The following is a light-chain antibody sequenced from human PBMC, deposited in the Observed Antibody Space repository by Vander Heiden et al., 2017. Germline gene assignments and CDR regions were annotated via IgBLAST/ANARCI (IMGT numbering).Light chain of an antibody. CDR1: QSLLHSNGYNY. CDR2: LGS. V-gene: IGKV2-28*01. Sequence: DIVMTQSPLSLPVTPGEPASISCRSSQSLLHSNGYNYLDWYLQKPGQSPQLLIYLGSNRASGVTDRFSGSGSGTDFTLKISRVEAEDVGVYYCMQALQNPPENTFGQGTKMEIK. J-gene: IGKJ2*01. CDR3: MQALQNPPENT.